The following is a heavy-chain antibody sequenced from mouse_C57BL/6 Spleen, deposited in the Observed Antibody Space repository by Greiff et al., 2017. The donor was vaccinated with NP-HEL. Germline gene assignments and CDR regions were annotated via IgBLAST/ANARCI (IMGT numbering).Heavy chain of an antibody. Sequence: QVQLQQSGPELVKPGASVKISCKASGYAFSSSWMNWVKQRPGKGLEWIGRIYPGDGDTNYNGKFKGKSTLPADKSSITAYMQLISLTSEDSAVYFCARSWDVDYFDYWGQGTTLTVSS. CDR3: ARSWDVDYFDY. CDR2: IYPGDGDT. V-gene: IGHV1-82*01. J-gene: IGHJ2*01. CDR1: GYAFSSSW. D-gene: IGHD4-1*01.